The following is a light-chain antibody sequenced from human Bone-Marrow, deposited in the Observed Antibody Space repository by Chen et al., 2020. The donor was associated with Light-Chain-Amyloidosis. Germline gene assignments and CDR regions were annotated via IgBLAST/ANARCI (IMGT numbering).Light chain of an antibody. Sequence: DIQMTQSPSALSASVGDRVTITCRASQTIDTFLNWYQQRPGKAPKLLIYAASSLQSGVPSRFSGSGSGTEFSLTINTLQPEDFATYFCQQSYITPRTFGQGITVEI. J-gene: IGKJ1*01. CDR2: AAS. CDR1: QTIDTF. V-gene: IGKV1-39*01. CDR3: QQSYITPRT.